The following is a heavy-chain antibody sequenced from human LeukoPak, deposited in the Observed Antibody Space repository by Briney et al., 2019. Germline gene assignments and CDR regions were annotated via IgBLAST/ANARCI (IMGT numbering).Heavy chain of an antibody. D-gene: IGHD3-10*02. CDR3: ARDKGLLCYDY. CDR1: GFTFSSYA. CDR2: ISYDGSNK. J-gene: IGHJ4*02. V-gene: IGHV3-30-3*01. Sequence: GGSLRLSCAASGFTFSSYAMHWVRQAPGKGLEWVAVISYDGSNKYYADSVKGRFTISRDNSKNTLYLQMNSLRAEDTAVYYCARDKGLLCYDYWGQGTLVTVSS.